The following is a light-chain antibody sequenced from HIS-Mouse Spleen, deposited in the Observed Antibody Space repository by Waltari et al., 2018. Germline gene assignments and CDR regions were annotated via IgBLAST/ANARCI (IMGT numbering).Light chain of an antibody. Sequence: SYELTQPPSVSVSPGQTARITCSGDALPKKYAYWYQQKSGQAPVLVIYEDSKRPSGIPESFSGSSSGTMPTLTISGAQVEDEADYYCYSTDSSGNHRVFGGGTKLTVL. J-gene: IGLJ2*01. CDR3: YSTDSSGNHRV. CDR2: EDS. CDR1: ALPKKY. V-gene: IGLV3-10*01.